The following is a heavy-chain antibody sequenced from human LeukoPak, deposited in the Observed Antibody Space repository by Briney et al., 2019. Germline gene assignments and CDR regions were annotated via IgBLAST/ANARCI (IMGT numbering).Heavy chain of an antibody. CDR1: GGSISSYY. D-gene: IGHD3-9*01. CDR2: IYYSGST. CDR3: GGGLRYFAWFPSDY. J-gene: IGHJ4*02. V-gene: IGHV4-59*08. Sequence: PSETLSLTCTVSGGSISSYYWSWIRQPPGKGLEWIGYIYYSGSTNYNPSLKSRVTISVDTSKNQFSLKLSSVTAADTAVYYCGGGLRYFAWFPSDYGGQEPLVTVP.